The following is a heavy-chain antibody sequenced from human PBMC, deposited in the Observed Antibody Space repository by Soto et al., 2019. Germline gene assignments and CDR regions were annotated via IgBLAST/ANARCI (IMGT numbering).Heavy chain of an antibody. D-gene: IGHD2-21*01. J-gene: IGHJ4*02. CDR3: ARQGRTSASSDF. Sequence: GESLKISCSVFGYTFNTYWIDWVRQMPGKGLEWMGVMSPGNSDIRYSPAFQGQVSISADTSISTAYLQWSSLKTSDSGMYYCARQGRTSASSDFWGQGTLVTVSS. CDR1: GYTFNTYW. V-gene: IGHV5-51*01. CDR2: MSPGNSDI.